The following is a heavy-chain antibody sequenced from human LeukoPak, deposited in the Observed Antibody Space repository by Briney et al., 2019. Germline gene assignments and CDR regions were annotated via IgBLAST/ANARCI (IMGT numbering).Heavy chain of an antibody. CDR3: ARAHHCSSTSCYPATDYYGMDV. J-gene: IGHJ6*02. D-gene: IGHD2-2*01. Sequence: PSETLSLTCTVSGGSISSYCWSWIRQPPGKGLEWIGYIYYSGSTNYNPSLKSRVTISVDTSKNQFSLKLSSVTAADTAVYYCARAHHCSSTSCYPATDYYGMDVWGQGTTVTVSS. CDR1: GGSISSYC. V-gene: IGHV4-59*01. CDR2: IYYSGST.